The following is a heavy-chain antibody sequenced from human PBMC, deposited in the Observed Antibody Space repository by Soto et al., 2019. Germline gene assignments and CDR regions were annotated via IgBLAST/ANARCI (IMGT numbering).Heavy chain of an antibody. V-gene: IGHV3-7*01. CDR2: IKQDGGVK. J-gene: IGHJ4*02. CDR3: ARDLQQ. Sequence: EVQLVESGGGLVQPGGSLRLSCAASGFTFSNYWMSWVRQTPGKGLEWVANIKQDGGVKYYVDSVKGRFTISRDNTNNSLYLQMNSLRAEDTAVYYCARDLQQWSQGTLVTVSS. CDR1: GFTFSNYW.